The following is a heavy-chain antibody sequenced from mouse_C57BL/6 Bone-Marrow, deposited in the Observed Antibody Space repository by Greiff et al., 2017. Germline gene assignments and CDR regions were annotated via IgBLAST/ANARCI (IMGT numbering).Heavy chain of an antibody. Sequence: VKLMESGPGLVAPSQSLSLSCTVSGFSFTSYAISWVRQPPGKGLEWLGVIWTGGGTNYNSALKSRLSISKDNSTSQVFLKMNSLQTDDTARYYCARKRGLYWYFDVWGTGTTVTVSS. V-gene: IGHV2-9-1*01. CDR3: ARKRGLYWYFDV. D-gene: IGHD2-13*01. CDR1: GFSFTSYA. CDR2: IWTGGGT. J-gene: IGHJ1*03.